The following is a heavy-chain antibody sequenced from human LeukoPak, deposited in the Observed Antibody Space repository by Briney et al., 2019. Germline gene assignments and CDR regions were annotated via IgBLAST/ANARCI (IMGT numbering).Heavy chain of an antibody. CDR2: IWYDGSNK. Sequence: GGSLRLACAASGFTFTNYAMSWVCQAPGKGLEGVAVIWYDGSNKYYADSVRGRFTISRDNSKNTLYPQMNSLGAEDTAVYYCAKTMGAIDHDYWGQGTLVTVSS. J-gene: IGHJ4*02. CDR1: GFTFTNYA. D-gene: IGHD1-26*01. CDR3: AKTMGAIDHDY. V-gene: IGHV3-33*06.